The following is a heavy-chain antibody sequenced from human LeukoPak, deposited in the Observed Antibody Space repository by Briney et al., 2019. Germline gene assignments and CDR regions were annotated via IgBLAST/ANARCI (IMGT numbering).Heavy chain of an antibody. CDR2: IYYSGST. CDR1: GGSISSYY. Sequence: SETLSLTCTVSGGSISSYYWSWIRQPPGKGLEWIGYIYYSGSTNYNPSLKSRVTISVDTSKNQFSPKLSSVTAADTAVYYCARSTAAPGWYFDLWGRGTLVTVSS. J-gene: IGHJ2*01. CDR3: ARSTAAPGWYFDL. V-gene: IGHV4-59*01. D-gene: IGHD4-17*01.